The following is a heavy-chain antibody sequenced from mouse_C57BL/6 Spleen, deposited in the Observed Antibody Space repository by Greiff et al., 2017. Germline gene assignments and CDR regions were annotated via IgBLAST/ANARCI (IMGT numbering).Heavy chain of an antibody. Sequence: QVQLKESGAELARPGASVKLSCKASGYTFTSSGISWVKQRTGQGLEWIGEIYPRSGNTYYNEKFKGKATLTADKSSSTAYMELRSLTSEDSAVYFCARWYSYFDYWGQGTTLTVSS. V-gene: IGHV1-81*01. CDR2: IYPRSGNT. D-gene: IGHD1-1*02. CDR1: GYTFTSSG. CDR3: ARWYSYFDY. J-gene: IGHJ2*01.